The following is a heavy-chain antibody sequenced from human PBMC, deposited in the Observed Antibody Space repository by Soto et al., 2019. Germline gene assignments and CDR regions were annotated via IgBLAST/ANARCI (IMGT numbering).Heavy chain of an antibody. V-gene: IGHV4-34*01. J-gene: IGHJ5*02. CDR2: INHSGST. CDR3: ARVVRRMRGYYYDSSGYDDKNWFDP. CDR1: GWSLSGYY. Sequence: PXETLSLTCSVYGWSLSGYYWSWIRQPPGKGLEWIGEINHSGSTNYNPSLKSRVTISVDTSKNQFSLKLSSVTAADTAVYYCARVVRRMRGYYYDSSGYDDKNWFDPWGQGTLVP. D-gene: IGHD3-22*01.